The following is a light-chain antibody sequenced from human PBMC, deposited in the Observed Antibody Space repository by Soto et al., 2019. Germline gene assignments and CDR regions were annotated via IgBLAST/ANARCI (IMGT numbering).Light chain of an antibody. V-gene: IGLV1-40*01. CDR2: GNT. J-gene: IGLJ3*02. Sequence: QSVLTQPPSVSGAPGQRVTISCTGSSSNIGAGYDVHWYHHLPGTAPKLLIYGNTNRPSGISDRFSASKSGSSASLAITGLQAEDEADYSCQSYDSSLRAWVFGGGTKLTVL. CDR1: SSNIGAGYD. CDR3: QSYDSSLRAWV.